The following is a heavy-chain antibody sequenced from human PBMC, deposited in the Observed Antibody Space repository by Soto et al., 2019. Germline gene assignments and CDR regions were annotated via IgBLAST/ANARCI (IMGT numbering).Heavy chain of an antibody. J-gene: IGHJ6*02. CDR3: ARVYEPQRDYYGMDV. Sequence: SETLSLTCTVSGGSISSGDYYWSWIRQPPGKGLEWIGYIYYSGSTYYNPSLKSRVTISVDTSKNQFSLKLSSVTAADTAVYYCARVYEPQRDYYGMDVWGQGTTVTVSS. V-gene: IGHV4-30-4*01. CDR1: GGSISSGDYY. D-gene: IGHD3-22*01. CDR2: IYYSGST.